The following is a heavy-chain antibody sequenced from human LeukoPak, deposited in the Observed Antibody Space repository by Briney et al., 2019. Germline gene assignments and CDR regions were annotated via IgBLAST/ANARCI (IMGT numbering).Heavy chain of an antibody. D-gene: IGHD6-19*01. CDR1: GFTFSTYS. CDR3: VKGSGSGWYGY. CDR2: ISSNGGST. Sequence: GGSLRLSCSASGFTFSTYSMHWVRQAPGKGLEYVSAISSNGGSTYYSDSVKGRFTISRDNSKNTLYLQMSSPRAEDTAVYYCVKGSGSGWYGYWGQGTLVTVSS. J-gene: IGHJ4*02. V-gene: IGHV3-64D*06.